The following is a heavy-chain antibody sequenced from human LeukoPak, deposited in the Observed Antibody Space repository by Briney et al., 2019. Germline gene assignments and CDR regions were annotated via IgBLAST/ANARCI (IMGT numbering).Heavy chain of an antibody. V-gene: IGHV1-18*01. Sequence: ASVKVSCKPSGYTFSTYGITWVRQAPGQGLEWMGWISPYNGKTNYAQKFQGRVTMTTDTFTLTAYMELRSLRSDDTAVYYCARAVYHDSSAFYFDYWGQGTLVTVSS. D-gene: IGHD3-22*01. J-gene: IGHJ4*02. CDR3: ARAVYHDSSAFYFDY. CDR2: ISPYNGKT. CDR1: GYTFSTYG.